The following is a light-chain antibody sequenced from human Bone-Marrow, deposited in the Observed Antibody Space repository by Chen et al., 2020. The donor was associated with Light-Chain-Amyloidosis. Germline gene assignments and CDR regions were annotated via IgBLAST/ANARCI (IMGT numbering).Light chain of an antibody. V-gene: IGLV1-51*02. CDR2: ENN. Sequence: QSVLTQPPSVSAAPGQKGTISCSGSNSNNGIKYVSWYQQLPRTSPKPLIYENNQRPSEIPDRFSGSKSGTSATLGVAGLQTGDEADYYCATWDSSLTVWMFGGGTKLTVL. CDR1: NSNNGIKY. J-gene: IGLJ3*02. CDR3: ATWDSSLTVWM.